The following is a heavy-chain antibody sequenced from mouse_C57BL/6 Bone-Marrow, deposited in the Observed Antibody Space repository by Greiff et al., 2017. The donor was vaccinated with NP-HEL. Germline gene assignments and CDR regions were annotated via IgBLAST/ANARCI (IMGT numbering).Heavy chain of an antibody. CDR2: INPYNGGT. Sequence: EVQLQQSGPVLVKPGASVKMSCKASGYTFTDYYMNWVKQSHGKSLEWIGVINPYNGGTSYNQKFKGKATLTVDKSSSTAYMELNSLTSEDSAVYYCARLQLGKMDYWGQGTSVTVSS. D-gene: IGHD4-1*02. CDR3: ARLQLGKMDY. CDR1: GYTFTDYY. V-gene: IGHV1-19*01. J-gene: IGHJ4*01.